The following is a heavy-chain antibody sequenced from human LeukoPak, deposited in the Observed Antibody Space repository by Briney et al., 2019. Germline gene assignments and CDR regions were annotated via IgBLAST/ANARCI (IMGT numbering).Heavy chain of an antibody. Sequence: GGSLRLSCAASGFTFSSYAMSWVRHAPGEGVEGVSAMSGRGGSTYDTVSVTGRYTISRDNSKITLYLQMNSLRAEDTAVYYCAKAEDIVVVPAAPIDYWGQGTLVTVSS. D-gene: IGHD2-2*01. CDR1: GFTFSSYA. J-gene: IGHJ4*02. CDR2: MSGRGGST. V-gene: IGHV3-23*01. CDR3: AKAEDIVVVPAAPIDY.